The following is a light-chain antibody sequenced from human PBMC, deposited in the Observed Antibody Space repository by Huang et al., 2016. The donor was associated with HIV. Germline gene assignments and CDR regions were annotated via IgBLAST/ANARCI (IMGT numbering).Light chain of an antibody. V-gene: IGKV1-5*03. CDR1: QSISSW. Sequence: DIQMTQSPSTLSASVGDRVTITCRASQSISSWLAWYQQKPGKAPKLLIYEASSLESGVPSRFSGSGSGTEFTLTINSLQPDDFATYYCQQYNSYSPYTFGQGTKVEI. CDR2: EAS. J-gene: IGKJ2*01. CDR3: QQYNSYSPYT.